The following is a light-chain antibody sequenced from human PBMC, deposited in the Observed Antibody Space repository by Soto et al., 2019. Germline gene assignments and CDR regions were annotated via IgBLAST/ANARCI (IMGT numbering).Light chain of an antibody. CDR3: EQYGSSPRT. V-gene: IGKV3-11*01. J-gene: IGKJ1*01. CDR2: DAS. Sequence: DMVLTQSPATLSASPGERATLSFRASQSVSSYLAWYQQKPGQAPRLLIYDASNRATGIPARFSGSGSGTDFTLTISRLEPEDFAVYYCEQYGSSPRTFGQGTKVDI. CDR1: QSVSSY.